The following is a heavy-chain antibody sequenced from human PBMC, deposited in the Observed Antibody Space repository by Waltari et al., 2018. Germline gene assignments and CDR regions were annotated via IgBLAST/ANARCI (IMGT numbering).Heavy chain of an antibody. D-gene: IGHD1-26*01. V-gene: IGHV3-74*01. CDR3: SAGTVY. CDR2: ITSDGSTT. Sequence: EVQLVESGGGLVQPGGSLRLSCAASGFTFTSYWMHWVRQAPGKGLVWLSRITSDGSTTSDGDSVKGRFTISRDNAKNTLYLQMNSLRAEDTAVYYCSAGTVYWGQGILVTVSS. CDR1: GFTFTSYW. J-gene: IGHJ4*02.